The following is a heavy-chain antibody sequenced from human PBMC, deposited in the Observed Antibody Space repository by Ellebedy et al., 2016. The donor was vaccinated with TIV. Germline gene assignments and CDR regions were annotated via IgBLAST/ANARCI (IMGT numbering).Heavy chain of an antibody. Sequence: GESLKISCAASGFTFNSYAMSWVRQAPGKGLEWVSTISNTGSRTYYADSAKGRFTVSRDTSQKTVYLHMNSLRADDTAVYYCTKLPTGRVARDVGVSWFATWGRGTLVTVSS. CDR1: GFTFNSYA. CDR2: ISNTGSRT. J-gene: IGHJ5*02. CDR3: TKLPTGRVARDVGVSWFAT. D-gene: IGHD1-26*01. V-gene: IGHV3-23*01.